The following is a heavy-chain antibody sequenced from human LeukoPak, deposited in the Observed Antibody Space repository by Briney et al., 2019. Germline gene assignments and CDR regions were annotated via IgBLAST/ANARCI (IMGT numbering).Heavy chain of an antibody. CDR2: IIPIFGTA. CDR1: GGTFSSYA. J-gene: IGHJ4*02. CDR3: ARGSSGVLRYFDWLPDFDY. D-gene: IGHD3-9*01. Sequence: SVKVSCKASGGTFSSYAISWVRQAPGQGLEWMGGIIPIFGTANYAQKFQGRVTITADESTSTAYMELSSLRSEDTAVYYCARGSSGVLRYFDWLPDFDYWGQGTLVTVSS. V-gene: IGHV1-69*01.